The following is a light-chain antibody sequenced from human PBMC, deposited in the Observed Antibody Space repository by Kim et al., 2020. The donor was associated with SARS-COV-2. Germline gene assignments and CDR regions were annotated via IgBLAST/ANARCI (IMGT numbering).Light chain of an antibody. CDR3: QQYNKWPRT. CDR1: QSVSSN. V-gene: IGKV3-15*01. CDR2: GAS. J-gene: IGKJ1*01. Sequence: VSPGETATLSCRASQSVSSNLAWYQQKPSQPPSLLIFGASTRATGVPARFSGSGSGTEFTLTIRSLQSEDIALYHCQQYNKWPRTFGQGTKVDIK.